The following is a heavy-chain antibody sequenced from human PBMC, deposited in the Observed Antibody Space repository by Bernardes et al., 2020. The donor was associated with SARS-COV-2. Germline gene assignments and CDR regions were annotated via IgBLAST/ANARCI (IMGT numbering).Heavy chain of an antibody. CDR2: TYFSSRLST. CDR1: GDTVSSTTAS. D-gene: IGHD3-10*01. J-gene: IGHJ6*02. Sequence: SQTLSLTCAVSGDTVSSTTASWNWIRQSPSRGLEWLGGTYFSSRLSTDYAVSVKSRITINPDTSKNQFSLQLNSVTPEDTAVYYCARASITIVPGPLGLGPWGYKFKGMDVWGQGTTVTVSS. V-gene: IGHV6-1*01. CDR3: ARASITIVPGPLGLGPWGYKFKGMDV.